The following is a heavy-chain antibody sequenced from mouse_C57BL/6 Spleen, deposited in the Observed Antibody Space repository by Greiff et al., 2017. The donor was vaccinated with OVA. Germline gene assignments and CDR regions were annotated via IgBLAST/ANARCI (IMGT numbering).Heavy chain of an antibody. CDR2: INPNNGGT. J-gene: IGHJ4*01. CDR1: GYTFTDYN. CDR3: ARSNWDDAMDY. D-gene: IGHD4-1*02. Sequence: EVHLVESGPELVKPGASVKIPCKASGYTFTDYNMDWVKQSHGKSLEWIGDINPNNGGTIYHQKFKGKATLTVDKSSSTAYMELRSLTSEDTAVYYWARSNWDDAMDYWGQGTSVTVSS. V-gene: IGHV1-18*01.